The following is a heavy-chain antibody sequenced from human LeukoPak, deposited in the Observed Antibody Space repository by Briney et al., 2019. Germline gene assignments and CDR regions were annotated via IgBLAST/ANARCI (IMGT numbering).Heavy chain of an antibody. D-gene: IGHD6-19*01. Sequence: SETLSLTCTVSGGSTSRNYWSWIRQPPGTGLEWIGYIYYSGTTNYNPSLKSRVTISLDASKNQFSLKLSSVTAADTAVYYCARLQAVARTSDWFDPWGQGTLVTVSS. CDR1: GGSTSRNY. CDR2: IYYSGTT. J-gene: IGHJ5*02. V-gene: IGHV4-59*01. CDR3: ARLQAVARTSDWFDP.